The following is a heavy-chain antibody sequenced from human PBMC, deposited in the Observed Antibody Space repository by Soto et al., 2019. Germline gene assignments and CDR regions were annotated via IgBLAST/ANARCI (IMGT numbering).Heavy chain of an antibody. CDR2: IYPGDSDT. V-gene: IGHV5-51*01. CDR1: GYSFTSYW. D-gene: IGHD3-10*01. CDR3: ARSKIITMVRGVTLYYFDY. Sequence: GESLKISCKGSGYSFTSYWIGWVRQMPGKGLEWMGIIYPGDSDTRYSPSFQGQVTISADKSISTAYLQWSSLKASDTAMYYCARSKIITMVRGVTLYYFDYWGQGTLVTVSS. J-gene: IGHJ4*02.